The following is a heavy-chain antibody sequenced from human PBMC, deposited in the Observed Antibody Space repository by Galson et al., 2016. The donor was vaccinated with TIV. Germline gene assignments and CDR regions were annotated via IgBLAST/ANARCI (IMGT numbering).Heavy chain of an antibody. Sequence: QSGAEVKKPGESLKISCKASGYSFTNFWIGWVRQMPGKGLEWMGIIYPGDSDTRYGPAFQGQVTISVDTSISTAYLQWGSLRATDTAIYYCGRRDAAGTNAFDVWGQGTMVAVSS. J-gene: IGHJ3*01. V-gene: IGHV5-51*01. CDR3: GRRDAAGTNAFDV. CDR1: GYSFTNFW. CDR2: IYPGDSDT. D-gene: IGHD3-10*01.